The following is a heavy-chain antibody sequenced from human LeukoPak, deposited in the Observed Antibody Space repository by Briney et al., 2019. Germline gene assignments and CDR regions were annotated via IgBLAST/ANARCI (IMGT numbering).Heavy chain of an antibody. V-gene: IGHV4-34*01. CDR1: GGSFSGYY. CDR3: ARERHGHPFDC. Sequence: SETLSLTCAVYGGSFSGYYWSWIRQPPGKGLEWIGEINHSGSTNYNPSLKSRVTISSDASKNQFSLKLSSVTAADTAVYYCARERHGHPFDCWGQGALVTVSS. CDR2: INHSGST. J-gene: IGHJ4*02.